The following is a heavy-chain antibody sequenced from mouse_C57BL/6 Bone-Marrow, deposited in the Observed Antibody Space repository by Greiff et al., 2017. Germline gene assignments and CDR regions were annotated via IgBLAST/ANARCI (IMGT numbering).Heavy chain of an antibody. J-gene: IGHJ3*01. CDR2: ISYDGSN. CDR3: ARDRLRAWFAY. D-gene: IGHD2-4*01. V-gene: IGHV3-6*01. CDR1: GYSITSGYY. Sequence: DVQLQESGPGLVKPSQSLSLTCSVTGYSITSGYYWNWIRQFPGNKLEWMGYISYDGSNNYNPSLKNRISITRDTSKNQFFLKLNSVTTEDTATYYCARDRLRAWFAYWGQGTLVTVSA.